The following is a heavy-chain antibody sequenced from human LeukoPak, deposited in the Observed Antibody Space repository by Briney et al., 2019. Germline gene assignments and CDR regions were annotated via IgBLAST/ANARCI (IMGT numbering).Heavy chain of an antibody. CDR2: IYYSGST. D-gene: IGHD4-23*01. Sequence: SETLSLTCTVSGGSISSYYWSWIRQPPGNGLEWIGYIYYSGSTNYNPSLKSRVTISVDTSKNQFSLKLSSVTAADTAVYYCARAFNGGNWFDPWGQGTLVTVSS. V-gene: IGHV4-59*01. J-gene: IGHJ5*02. CDR1: GGSISSYY. CDR3: ARAFNGGNWFDP.